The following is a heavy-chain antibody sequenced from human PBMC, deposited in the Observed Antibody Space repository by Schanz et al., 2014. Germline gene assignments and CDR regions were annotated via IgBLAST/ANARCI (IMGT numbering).Heavy chain of an antibody. D-gene: IGHD2-21*01. V-gene: IGHV1-46*01. CDR3: ARDRLECGAECYSVEVFEI. CDR2: INPSGGGT. Sequence: QVQLVQSGAEVKKPGASVKVSCKASGYTFTSDSMHWVRQAPGQGLEWMGIINPSGGGTSYALRFQDRVTVTRDTSRSTVYMELSSLRSEDTAVYYCARDRLECGAECYSVEVFEIWGQGTLVIVSS. CDR1: GYTFTSDS. J-gene: IGHJ4*02.